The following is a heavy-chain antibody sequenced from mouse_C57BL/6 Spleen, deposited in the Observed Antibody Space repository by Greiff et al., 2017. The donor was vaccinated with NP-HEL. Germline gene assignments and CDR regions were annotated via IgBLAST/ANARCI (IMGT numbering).Heavy chain of an antibody. Sequence: EVQGVESGGGLVKPGGSLKLSCAASGFTFSDYGMHWVRQAPEKGLEWVAYISSGSSTIYYADTVKGRFTISRDNAKNTLFLQMTSVRSEDTAMYYCARDYDVGYFDVWGTGTTVTVSS. J-gene: IGHJ1*03. CDR1: GFTFSDYG. D-gene: IGHD2-4*01. CDR3: ARDYDVGYFDV. CDR2: ISSGSSTI. V-gene: IGHV5-17*01.